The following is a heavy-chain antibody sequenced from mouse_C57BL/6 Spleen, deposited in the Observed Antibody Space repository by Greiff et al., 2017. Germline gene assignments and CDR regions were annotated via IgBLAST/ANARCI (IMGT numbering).Heavy chain of an antibody. D-gene: IGHD2-5*01. V-gene: IGHV1-61*01. J-gene: IGHJ2*01. CDR1: GYTFTSYW. CDR3: SRTAYYSNSYYFDY. CDR2: IYPSDSET. Sequence: QVQLQQPGAELVRPGSSVKLSCKASGYTFTSYWMDWVKQRPGQGLEWIGNIYPSDSETHYKQKFKDKATLTVDTSSSTAYMQLSSLTSEDSAVYYSSRTAYYSNSYYFDYWGQGTTLTVSS.